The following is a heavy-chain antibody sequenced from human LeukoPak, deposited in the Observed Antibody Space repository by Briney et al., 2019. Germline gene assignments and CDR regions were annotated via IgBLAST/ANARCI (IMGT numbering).Heavy chain of an antibody. CDR2: IYYSGST. CDR3: ARVPGGIAAAGLNWFDP. D-gene: IGHD6-13*01. CDR1: GGSISSYY. J-gene: IGHJ5*02. Sequence: SETLSLTCTVSGGSISSYYWSWIRQSPGKGLEWIGYIYYSGSTNYNPSLKSRVTISVDTSKNQFSLKLSSVTAADMAVYYCARVPGGIAAAGLNWFDPWGQGTLVTVSS. V-gene: IGHV4-59*01.